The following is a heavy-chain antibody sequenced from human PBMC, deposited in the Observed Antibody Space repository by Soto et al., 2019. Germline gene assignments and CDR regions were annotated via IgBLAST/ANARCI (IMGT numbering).Heavy chain of an antibody. Sequence: QVQLQESGPGLVKPSQTLSLTCTVSGGSISTVDYWWSWIRQSPDMGLEWIGHIYDGGRTYNNPSLESRVTMSVDTSNSHLSLTLSSVSAADTAVYYCARGPSGDKVDSWGQGTLVTVS. CDR3: ARGPSGDKVDS. V-gene: IGHV4-30-4*01. J-gene: IGHJ4*02. CDR1: GGSISTVDYW. D-gene: IGHD7-27*01. CDR2: IYDGGRT.